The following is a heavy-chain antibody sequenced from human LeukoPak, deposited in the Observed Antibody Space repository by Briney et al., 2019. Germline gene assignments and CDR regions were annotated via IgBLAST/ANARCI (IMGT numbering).Heavy chain of an antibody. CDR1: GGTFSSYA. J-gene: IGHJ3*02. CDR2: IIPILGIA. D-gene: IGHD6-13*01. Sequence: SVKVSCKASGGTFSSYAISWVRQAPGQGLEWMGRIIPILGIANYAQKFQGRVTITADKSTSTAYMELSSLRSEDTAVYYCASSEEQQLVWFSPSGGGAFDIWGQGTMVTVSS. V-gene: IGHV1-69*04. CDR3: ASSEEQQLVWFSPSGGGAFDI.